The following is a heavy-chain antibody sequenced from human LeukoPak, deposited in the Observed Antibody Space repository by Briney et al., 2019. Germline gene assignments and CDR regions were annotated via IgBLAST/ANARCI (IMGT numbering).Heavy chain of an antibody. V-gene: IGHV3-23*01. CDR2: ISGSGGST. CDR1: GFTFSSYA. J-gene: IGHJ4*02. D-gene: IGHD3-22*01. CDR3: AKDRKGGGIVVVLDY. Sequence: GGSLRLSCAASGFTFSSYAMSWVRQAPGKGLEWVSAISGSGGSTYYADSVKGRFTISRDNSKNTLYLQMNSRRAEDTAVYYCAKDRKGGGIVVVLDYWGQGTLVTVSS.